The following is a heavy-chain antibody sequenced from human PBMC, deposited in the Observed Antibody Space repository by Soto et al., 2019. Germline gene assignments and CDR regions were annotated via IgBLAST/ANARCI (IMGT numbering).Heavy chain of an antibody. J-gene: IGHJ4*01. CDR1: GFTFSSYW. CDR3: ARDTTWIKLMFDY. Sequence: PGGSLRLACAASGFTFSSYWMHWVRQVPGKGLVWVSRINSDGSSTTYADSVKGRFTISRDNSKNTLYLQMNSLRVEDTGVYYCARDTTWIKLMFDYWGQGTLVTVSS. CDR2: INSDGSST. D-gene: IGHD5-18*01. V-gene: IGHV3-74*01.